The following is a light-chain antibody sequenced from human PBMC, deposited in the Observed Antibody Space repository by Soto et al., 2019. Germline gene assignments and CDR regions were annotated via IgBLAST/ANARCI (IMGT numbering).Light chain of an antibody. J-gene: IGLJ3*02. V-gene: IGLV1-44*01. CDR2: NNN. CDR1: NFNIGSHT. Sequence: QSVLTQPPSASGTPGQRVTISCSGSNFNIGSHTVNWYQQLPGTAPKLLMHNNNQRPSGVPDRFSGSKSSTSASLAISGLQSEDEADYSCSVWDDSLKGGVFGGGTKLTVL. CDR3: SVWDDSLKGGV.